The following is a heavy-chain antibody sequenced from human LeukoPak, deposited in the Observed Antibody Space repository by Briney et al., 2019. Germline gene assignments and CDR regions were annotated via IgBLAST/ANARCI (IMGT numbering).Heavy chain of an antibody. CDR1: GGSIDKSH. Sequence: SETLSLTCTLSGGSIDKSHWTWIRQPPGKGLEWIGCIYNRGITIYNPSLRSRLTISVDTSKNHLSLRLSSVTAADTAAYFCARDSPTSPPAYYGMDVWGRGTTVTVCS. CDR2: IYNRGIT. V-gene: IGHV4-59*12. J-gene: IGHJ6*02. D-gene: IGHD2-2*01. CDR3: ARDSPTSPPAYYGMDV.